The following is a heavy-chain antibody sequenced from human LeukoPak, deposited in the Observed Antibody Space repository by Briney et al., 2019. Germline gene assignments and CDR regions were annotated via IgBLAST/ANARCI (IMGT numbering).Heavy chain of an antibody. CDR3: ARDQGFTATRDRFFDY. J-gene: IGHJ4*02. CDR2: ISSSSSYI. CDR1: GFTFSSYS. Sequence: GGSLRLSCAASGFTFSSYSMNWVRQAPGKGLEWVSSISSSSSYIYYADSVKGRFTISRDNAKNSLYLQMNSLRAEDTAVYYCARDQGFTATRDRFFDYWGQGTLVTVSS. D-gene: IGHD4-17*01. V-gene: IGHV3-21*03.